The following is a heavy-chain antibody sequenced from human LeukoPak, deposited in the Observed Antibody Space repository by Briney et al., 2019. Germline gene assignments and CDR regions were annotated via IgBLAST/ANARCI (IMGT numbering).Heavy chain of an antibody. CDR3: AKAEDYYGSGSRYYGMDV. V-gene: IGHV3-43D*04. J-gene: IGHJ6*04. CDR1: GSTFDDYA. Sequence: PGGSLRLSCAASGSTFDDYAMHWVRQAPGKGLEWVSLISWDGGSTYYADSVKGRFTISRDNSKNSLYLQMNSLRAEDTALYYCAKAEDYYGSGSRYYGMDVWGKGTTVTVSS. D-gene: IGHD3-10*01. CDR2: ISWDGGST.